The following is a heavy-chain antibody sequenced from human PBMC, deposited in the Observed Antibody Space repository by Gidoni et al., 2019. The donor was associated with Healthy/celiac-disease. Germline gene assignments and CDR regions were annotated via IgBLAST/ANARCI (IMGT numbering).Heavy chain of an antibody. CDR2: INHSGST. J-gene: IGHJ4*02. Sequence: QVQLQQWGAGLLKPSETLSLTCAVYGGSFSGYYWSWIRQPPGKGLVWIGEINHSGSTNYNPSVKSRVTISVDTNKNQFSLKLSSVTAADTAVYYCARRRAEAPFDYWGQGTLVTVSS. CDR3: ARRRAEAPFDY. CDR1: GGSFSGYY. V-gene: IGHV4-34*01.